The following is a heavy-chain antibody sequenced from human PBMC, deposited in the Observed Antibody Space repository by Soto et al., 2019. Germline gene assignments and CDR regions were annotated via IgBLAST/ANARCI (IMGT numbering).Heavy chain of an antibody. CDR2: INAGNGNT. J-gene: IGHJ5*02. Sequence: ASVKVSCKASGYTFTSYAMHWVRQAPGQRLEWMGWINAGNGNTKYSQKFQGRVTITRDTSASTAYMELSSLRSEDTAVYYCARGLYDDYSANWFDPWGQGTLVTVSS. D-gene: IGHD2-15*01. CDR3: ARGLYDDYSANWFDP. V-gene: IGHV1-3*01. CDR1: GYTFTSYA.